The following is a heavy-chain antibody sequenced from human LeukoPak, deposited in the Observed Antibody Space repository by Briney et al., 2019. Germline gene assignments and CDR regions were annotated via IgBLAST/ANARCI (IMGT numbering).Heavy chain of an antibody. CDR2: IIPIFGTA. J-gene: IGHJ4*02. V-gene: IGHV1-69*01. CDR1: GGTFSSYA. CDR3: ARGPYDILTSLYFDY. D-gene: IGHD3-9*01. Sequence: ASVKVSCKASGGTFSSYAISWVRQAPGQGLEWTGGIIPIFGTANYAQKFQGRVTITADESTSTAYMELSSLRSEDTAVYYCARGPYDILTSLYFDYWGQGTLVTVSS.